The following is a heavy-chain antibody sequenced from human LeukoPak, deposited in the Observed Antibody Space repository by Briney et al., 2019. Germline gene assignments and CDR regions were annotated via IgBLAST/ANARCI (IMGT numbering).Heavy chain of an antibody. J-gene: IGHJ4*02. CDR3: ARTGYCSGGSCYSDY. Sequence: KTSETLSLTCGVPAYSISSGYYWAWIRQPPGKGLEWIGSIYHSGTTYYNPSPKSRVTISVDTSKTQFSLKLSSVTAADTAVYYCARTGYCSGGSCYSDYWGQGTLVTVSS. V-gene: IGHV4-38-2*01. CDR1: AYSISSGYY. D-gene: IGHD2-15*01. CDR2: IYHSGTT.